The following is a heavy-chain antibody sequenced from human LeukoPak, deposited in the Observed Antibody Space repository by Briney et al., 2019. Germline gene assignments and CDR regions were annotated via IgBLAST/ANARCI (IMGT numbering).Heavy chain of an antibody. CDR2: ISWNSGSI. V-gene: IGHV3-9*01. D-gene: IGHD3-10*01. CDR3: AKGRLGLLRGYFDY. Sequence: GRSLRLSCAASGFTFDDYAMHWVRQAPGKGLEWVSGISWNSGSIGYADSVKGRFTISRDNAKNSLYLQMNSLRAGDTALYYCAKGRLGLLRGYFDYWGQGTLVTVSS. CDR1: GFTFDDYA. J-gene: IGHJ4*02.